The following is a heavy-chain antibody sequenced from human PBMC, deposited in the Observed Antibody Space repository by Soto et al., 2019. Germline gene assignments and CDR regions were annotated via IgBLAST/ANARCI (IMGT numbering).Heavy chain of an antibody. CDR3: ARVERTTVSTAAY. Sequence: QVQLVQSGAAVKKPGSSVKVSCKASGGTFNSYAINWVRQAPGQGLEWMGGIIPIFGTANYAQKFQGRVTITADESTSTASMELSSLRSEDTAVYYCARVERTTVSTAAYWGQGTLVTVSS. CDR2: IIPIFGTA. J-gene: IGHJ4*02. CDR1: GGTFNSYA. D-gene: IGHD4-17*01. V-gene: IGHV1-69*12.